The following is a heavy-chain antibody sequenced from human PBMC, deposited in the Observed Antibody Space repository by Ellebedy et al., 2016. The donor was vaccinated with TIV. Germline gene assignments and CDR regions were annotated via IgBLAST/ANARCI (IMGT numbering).Heavy chain of an antibody. CDR1: GFTFSNNW. Sequence: GGSLRLSCTASGFTFSNNWMAWVRQPPGKGLEWVAHISPDGSTGYYVDSMKGRFTISRDNAKNSLFLQMNSPRAEDTAIFYCATLDYYGSGRRAPDIWGQGTKVIVSS. D-gene: IGHD3-22*01. V-gene: IGHV3-7*01. CDR3: ATLDYYGSGRRAPDI. J-gene: IGHJ3*02. CDR2: ISPDGSTG.